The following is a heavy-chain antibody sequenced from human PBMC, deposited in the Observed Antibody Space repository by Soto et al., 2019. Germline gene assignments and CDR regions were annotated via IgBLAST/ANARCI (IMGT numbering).Heavy chain of an antibody. Sequence: EVQLVESGGGLVQPGGSLRLSCAASGFTFSSYSMNWVRQAPGKGLEWVSYISSSSSTIYYADSVKGRFTISRDNAKNSLYLQMHSLRAEDTAVYYCASGYCSSTSCYYYYYYYMDVWGKGTTVTVSS. CDR2: ISSSSSTI. J-gene: IGHJ6*03. V-gene: IGHV3-48*01. CDR3: ASGYCSSTSCYYYYYYYMDV. CDR1: GFTFSSYS. D-gene: IGHD2-2*03.